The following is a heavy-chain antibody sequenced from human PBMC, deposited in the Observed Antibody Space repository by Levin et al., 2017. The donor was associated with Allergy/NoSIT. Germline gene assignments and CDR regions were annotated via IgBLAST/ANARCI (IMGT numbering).Heavy chain of an antibody. D-gene: IGHD6-13*01. Sequence: GESLKISCAASGFTFSDYYMSWIRQAPGKGLEWVSYISSSGSTIYYADSVKGRFTISRDNAKNSLYLQMNSLRAEDTAVYYCARRNVAAAGGYGMDVWGQGTTVTVSS. CDR3: ARRNVAAAGGYGMDV. CDR1: GFTFSDYY. J-gene: IGHJ6*02. CDR2: ISSSGSTI. V-gene: IGHV3-11*01.